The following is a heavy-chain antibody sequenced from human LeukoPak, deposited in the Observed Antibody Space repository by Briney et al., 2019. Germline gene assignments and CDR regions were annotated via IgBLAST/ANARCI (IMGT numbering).Heavy chain of an antibody. CDR2: IYYSGST. V-gene: IGHV4-59*08. CDR1: GGSISSYS. J-gene: IGHJ5*02. D-gene: IGHD4-17*01. CDR3: ARGMTTGPDP. Sequence: NPSETLSLTCTVSGGSISSYSWSWIRQPPGKGLEWIGYIYYSGSTNYNPSLKSRLTMSVDTSKNQFSLKLSSVTAADTAVYYCARGMTTGPDPWGQGILVTVSS.